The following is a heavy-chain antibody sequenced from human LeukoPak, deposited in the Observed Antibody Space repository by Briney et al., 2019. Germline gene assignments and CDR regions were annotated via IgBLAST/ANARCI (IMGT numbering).Heavy chain of an antibody. D-gene: IGHD6-25*01. V-gene: IGHV4-59*08. J-gene: IGHJ4*02. Sequence: SETLSLTCTVSGGPISNYYWTWIRQSPGQGLEWIGYVYNSGITDYNPSPKSRLTISLDTSKNQFSLRLSSMTAADTAVYYCARSRGLAGAATVIDYWGQGTRVIVSS. CDR2: VYNSGIT. CDR1: GGPISNYY. CDR3: ARSRGLAGAATVIDY.